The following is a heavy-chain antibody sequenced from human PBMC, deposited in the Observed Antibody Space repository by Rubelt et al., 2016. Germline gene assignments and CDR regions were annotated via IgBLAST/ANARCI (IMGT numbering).Heavy chain of an antibody. CDR1: GGSISSYY. D-gene: IGHD2-2*01. V-gene: IGHV4-59*12. CDR3: ARGRVPATSPFDS. J-gene: IGHJ4*02. CDR2: IYYSGST. Sequence: QVQLQESGPGLVRPSETLSLTCTVSGGSISSYYWSWIRQPPGKGLEWIGYIYYSGSTSYNPSIKSRVTIAEETSKNQVSLRLRSGTAADTAVYYCARGRVPATSPFDSWGQGTLVTVSS.